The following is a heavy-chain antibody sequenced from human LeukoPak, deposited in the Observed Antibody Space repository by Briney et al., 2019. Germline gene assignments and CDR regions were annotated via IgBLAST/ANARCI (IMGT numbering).Heavy chain of an antibody. CDR2: INSDGSST. CDR3: ASVRYFDWSPFDY. CDR1: GFTFSSYW. J-gene: IGHJ4*02. V-gene: IGHV3-74*01. D-gene: IGHD3-9*01. Sequence: GGSLRLSCAASGFTFSSYWMHWVRQAPGKGLVWVSRINSDGSSTSYADSVKGRFTISRDNAKNTLYLRMNSLRAEDTAVYYCASVRYFDWSPFDYWDQGTLVTVSS.